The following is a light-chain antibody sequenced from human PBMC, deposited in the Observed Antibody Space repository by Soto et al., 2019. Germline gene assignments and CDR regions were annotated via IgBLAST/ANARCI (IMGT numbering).Light chain of an antibody. J-gene: IGLJ1*01. Sequence: QSLLTHPASVSGSPGQSIIISCPGTSSDSVGYNHVSWYQQHPGKAPKLMIYDVSNRPSGVSNRFSGSKSGNTASLTISGLQAEDEADYYCSSWTTSSNPLYVFGTGTKVTGL. V-gene: IGLV2-14*03. CDR1: SSDSVGYNH. CDR3: SSWTTSSNPLYV. CDR2: DVS.